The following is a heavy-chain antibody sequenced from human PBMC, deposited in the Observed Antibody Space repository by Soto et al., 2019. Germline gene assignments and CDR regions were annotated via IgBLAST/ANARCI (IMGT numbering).Heavy chain of an antibody. V-gene: IGHV5-51*01. CDR1: GYSSTSYR. Sequence: GESLKISSKRSGYSSTSYRICCVRQMPRNGLEWIEIIYPVDADTSYRPYFQGQVTITADKSISTDYLQWSSLKASDTAMYYCARHPYYDDRSGYYHDYWGQGTLVTVSS. CDR3: ARHPYYDDRSGYYHDY. CDR2: IYPVDADT. J-gene: IGHJ4*02. D-gene: IGHD3-22*01.